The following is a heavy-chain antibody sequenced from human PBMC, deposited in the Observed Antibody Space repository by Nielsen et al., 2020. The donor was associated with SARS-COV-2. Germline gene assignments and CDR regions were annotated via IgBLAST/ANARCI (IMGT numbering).Heavy chain of an antibody. J-gene: IGHJ4*02. D-gene: IGHD3-10*01. V-gene: IGHV3-7*01. CDR3: AREEEYRGSGSYLKIFDY. Sequence: WIRQPPGKGLEWVAHIKQDGSEKYYVDSVKGRFTISRDNAKNSLYLQMNSLRAEDTAVYYCAREEEYRGSGSYLKIFDYWGQGTLVTVSS. CDR2: IKQDGSEK.